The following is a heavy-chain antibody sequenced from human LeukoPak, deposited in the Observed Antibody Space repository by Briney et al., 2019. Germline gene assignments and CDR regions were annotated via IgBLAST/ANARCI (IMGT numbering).Heavy chain of an antibody. V-gene: IGHV4-30-4*01. CDR2: IYYSGST. Sequence: SETLSLTCTVSGGSIRSSYYYWSWIRQPPGKGLEWIGYIYYSGSTYYNPSLKSRVTISVDTSKNQFSLKLSSVTAADTAVYFCAREEMGFDYWGQGTLVTVSS. CDR1: GGSIRSSYYY. D-gene: IGHD5-24*01. J-gene: IGHJ4*02. CDR3: AREEMGFDY.